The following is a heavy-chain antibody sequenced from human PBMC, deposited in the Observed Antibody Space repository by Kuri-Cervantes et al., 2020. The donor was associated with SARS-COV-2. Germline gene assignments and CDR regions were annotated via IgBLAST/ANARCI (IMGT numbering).Heavy chain of an antibody. Sequence: GSLRLSCAVYGGSFSGYYWSWIRQPAGKGLEWIGRMFISGGTHYNPSLQSRVTISVDTSKNQFSLKLTSVTAADTAVYYCASTAAGYYGMDVWGQGTTVTVSS. D-gene: IGHD6-13*01. CDR3: ASTAAGYYGMDV. V-gene: IGHV4-59*10. CDR1: GGSFSGYY. CDR2: MFISGGT. J-gene: IGHJ6*02.